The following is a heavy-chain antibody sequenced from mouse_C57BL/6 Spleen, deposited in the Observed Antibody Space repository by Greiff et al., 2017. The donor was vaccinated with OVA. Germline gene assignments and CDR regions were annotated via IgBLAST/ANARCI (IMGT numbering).Heavy chain of an antibody. CDR3: ARKDWDVEYIDV. CDR1: GFTFSDYG. CDR2: ISSGSSTI. D-gene: IGHD4-1*01. V-gene: IGHV5-17*01. Sequence: DVKLVESGGGLVKPGGSLKLSCAASGFTFSDYGMHWVRQAPEKGLEWVAYISSGSSTIYYADTVKGRFTIPRDNAKNTLFLQMTSLRSEDTAMYYCARKDWDVEYIDVWGTGTTVTVSS. J-gene: IGHJ1*03.